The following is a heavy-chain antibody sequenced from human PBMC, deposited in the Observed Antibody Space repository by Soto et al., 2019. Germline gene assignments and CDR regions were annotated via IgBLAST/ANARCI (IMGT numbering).Heavy chain of an antibody. D-gene: IGHD5-18*01. J-gene: IGHJ4*02. Sequence: GESLKISCKGSGYSFTSYWIGWVRQMPGKGLEWMGIIYPGDSDTRYSPSFQGQVTISADKSISTAYLQWSSLKASDTAMYYCARRRGITDTAMADEPDYYFDYWGQGTLVTVSS. CDR3: ARRRGITDTAMADEPDYYFDY. V-gene: IGHV5-51*01. CDR2: IYPGDSDT. CDR1: GYSFTSYW.